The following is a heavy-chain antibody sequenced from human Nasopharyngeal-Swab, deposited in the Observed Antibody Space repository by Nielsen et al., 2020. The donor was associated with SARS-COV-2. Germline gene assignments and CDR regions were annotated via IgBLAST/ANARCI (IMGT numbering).Heavy chain of an antibody. V-gene: IGHV3-33*01. CDR3: AREGDIAAAGNAFDM. CDR2: IWYDGSNK. J-gene: IGHJ3*02. Sequence: SCAASGFTFSSYGMHWVRQAPGKGLEWVAVIWYDGSNKYYADSVKGRFTISRDNSKNTLYLQMNSLRAEDTAVYYCAREGDIAAAGNAFDMWGQGTMVTVSS. D-gene: IGHD6-13*01. CDR1: GFTFSSYG.